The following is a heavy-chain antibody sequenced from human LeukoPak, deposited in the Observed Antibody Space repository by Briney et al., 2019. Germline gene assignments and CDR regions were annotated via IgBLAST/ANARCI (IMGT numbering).Heavy chain of an antibody. CDR3: ARDFSSSWPTYDY. Sequence: PSATLSLTGTGSGGSIISYYWSWIRQPAGKGLEWIGRIYTSGSTNYNPSLKSRVTMSVDTSTNQFPLKLSSVTAADTAVYYCARDFSSSWPTYDYWGQGTLVTVSS. J-gene: IGHJ4*02. CDR1: GGSIISYY. CDR2: IYTSGST. D-gene: IGHD6-13*01. V-gene: IGHV4-4*07.